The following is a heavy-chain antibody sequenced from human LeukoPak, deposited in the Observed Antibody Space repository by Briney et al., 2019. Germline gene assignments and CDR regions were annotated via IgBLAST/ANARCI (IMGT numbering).Heavy chain of an antibody. Sequence: GASLRLSCAVSGFTFRGYAMNWVRQAPGKGLEWVALISGSGDNQYYADAVKGRFTFSRDNSKNTLSLQMSSLRVEDTGVYYCANDWIPEHWGEGTRVSVSS. D-gene: IGHD5-18*01. CDR2: ISGSGDNQ. V-gene: IGHV3-23*01. CDR3: ANDWIPEH. J-gene: IGHJ1*01. CDR1: GFTFRGYA.